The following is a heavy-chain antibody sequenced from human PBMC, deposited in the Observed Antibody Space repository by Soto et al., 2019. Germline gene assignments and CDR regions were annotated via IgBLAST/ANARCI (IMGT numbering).Heavy chain of an antibody. Sequence: EVQLVESGGGLVKPVGPLRLSCAASGFTFSSYSMNWVRQAPGKGLEWVSSISSSSSYIYYADSVKGRFTISRDNAKNSLYLQMNSLRAEDTAVYYCARESPRFGELFDAFDIWGQGTMVTVSS. CDR1: GFTFSSYS. V-gene: IGHV3-21*01. J-gene: IGHJ3*02. CDR3: ARESPRFGELFDAFDI. D-gene: IGHD3-10*01. CDR2: ISSSSSYI.